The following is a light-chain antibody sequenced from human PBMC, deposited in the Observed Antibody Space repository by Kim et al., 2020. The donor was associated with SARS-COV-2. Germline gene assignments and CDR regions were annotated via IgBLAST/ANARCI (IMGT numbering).Light chain of an antibody. CDR1: KLGDKY. V-gene: IGLV3-1*01. Sequence: ASPGQTASIPCSGDKLGDKYACWYQQKPGQSPVLVIYQDTKRPSGIPERFSGSNSGNTATLTISGTQAIDAADYYCQTWDSSAVLFGGGTQLTVL. CDR3: QTWDSSAVL. J-gene: IGLJ2*01. CDR2: QDT.